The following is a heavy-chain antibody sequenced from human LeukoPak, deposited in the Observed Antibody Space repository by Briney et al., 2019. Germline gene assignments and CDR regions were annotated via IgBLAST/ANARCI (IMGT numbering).Heavy chain of an antibody. J-gene: IGHJ4*02. CDR1: GFTFSSYA. D-gene: IGHD1-26*01. CDR2: ISGSGGST. CDR3: AKDQLEWELLIWVY. V-gene: IGHV3-23*01. Sequence: GGSLRLSCAASGFTFSSYAMSWVRQAPGKGLEWVSAISGSGGSTYYADSVKGRFTISRDNSKNTLYLQMNSLRAEDTAVYYCAKDQLEWELLIWVYWGQGTLVTVSS.